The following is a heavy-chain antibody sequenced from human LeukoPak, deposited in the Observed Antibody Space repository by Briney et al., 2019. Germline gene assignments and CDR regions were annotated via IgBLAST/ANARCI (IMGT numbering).Heavy chain of an antibody. Sequence: GGSLRLSCAASGFTFSTYNMNWVRQAPGKGLEWISYITSSSSTIYYADSVKGRFTISRDNAKNSLYLQMNSLRVDVTAVYYCGRVGSYGAFDYWGQGIMVTVSS. V-gene: IGHV3-48*01. CDR1: GFTFSTYN. J-gene: IGHJ4*02. CDR2: ITSSSSTI. D-gene: IGHD3-16*01. CDR3: GRVGSYGAFDY.